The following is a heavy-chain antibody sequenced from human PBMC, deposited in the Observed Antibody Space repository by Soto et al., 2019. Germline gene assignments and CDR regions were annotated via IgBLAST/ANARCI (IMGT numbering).Heavy chain of an antibody. J-gene: IGHJ6*03. D-gene: IGHD1-1*01. CDR1: GFTFSSYG. CDR3: AKDSTGTIYYYYYMDV. CDR2: ISYDGSNK. Sequence: GGSLRLSCAASGFTFSSYGMHWVRQAPGKGLEWVAVISYDGSNKYYADSVKGRFTISRDNSKNTLYLQMNSLRAEDTAVYYCAKDSTGTIYYYYYMDVWGKGTTVTVSS. V-gene: IGHV3-30*18.